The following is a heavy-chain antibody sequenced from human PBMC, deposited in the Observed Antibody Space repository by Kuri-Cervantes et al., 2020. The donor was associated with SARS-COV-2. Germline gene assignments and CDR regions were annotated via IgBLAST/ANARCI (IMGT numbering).Heavy chain of an antibody. J-gene: IGHJ4*02. CDR1: GFTFSSCA. Sequence: GESLKISCAASGFTFSSCAMRWVRQAPGKGLEWVSCIKGGSGTTYYAASVKGRFTVSRDNAKNTLYLLMSRLRVEDTAMYYCARDLGVAPDFWGQGTQVTVSS. CDR3: ARDLGVAPDF. D-gene: IGHD3-16*01. V-gene: IGHV3-23*01. CDR2: IKGGSGTT.